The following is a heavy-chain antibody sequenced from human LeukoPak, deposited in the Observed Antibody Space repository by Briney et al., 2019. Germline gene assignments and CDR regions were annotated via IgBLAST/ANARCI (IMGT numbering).Heavy chain of an antibody. Sequence: GASVKVSCKASGYTFTSYGISWVRQAPGQGLEWMGWISAYNGNTNYAQKIQGRVTMTTDTSTSTAYMELRSLRSDDTAVYYCARDTANFDGYSDPTDYWGQGTLVTVSS. CDR3: ARDTANFDGYSDPTDY. CDR1: GYTFTSYG. D-gene: IGHD3-9*01. CDR2: ISAYNGNT. J-gene: IGHJ4*02. V-gene: IGHV1-18*01.